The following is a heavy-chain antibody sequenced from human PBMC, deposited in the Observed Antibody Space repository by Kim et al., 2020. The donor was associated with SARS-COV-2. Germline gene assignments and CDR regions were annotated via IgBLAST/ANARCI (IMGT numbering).Heavy chain of an antibody. CDR2: IWYDGSNK. Sequence: GGSLRLSCAASGFTFSSYGMHWVRQAPGKGLEWVAVIWYDGSNKYYADSVKGRFTISRDNSKNTLYLQMNSLRAEDTAVYYCARDPGYSSSWYVYYYGMDVWGQGTTVTVSS. CDR3: ARDPGYSSSWYVYYYGMDV. V-gene: IGHV3-33*01. D-gene: IGHD6-13*01. J-gene: IGHJ6*02. CDR1: GFTFSSYG.